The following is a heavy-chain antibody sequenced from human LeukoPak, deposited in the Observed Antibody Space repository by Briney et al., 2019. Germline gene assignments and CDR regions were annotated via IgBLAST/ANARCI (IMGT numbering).Heavy chain of an antibody. CDR1: GGSISSYY. J-gene: IGHJ4*02. CDR2: IYYSGST. CDR3: ARDKSLDY. V-gene: IGHV4-4*08. Sequence: SETLSLTCTVSGGSISSYYWSWIRQPPGKGLEWIGYIYYSGSTNYNPSLKSRVTISVDTSKNQFSLKLSSVTAADTAVYYCARDKSLDYWGQGTLVTVSS.